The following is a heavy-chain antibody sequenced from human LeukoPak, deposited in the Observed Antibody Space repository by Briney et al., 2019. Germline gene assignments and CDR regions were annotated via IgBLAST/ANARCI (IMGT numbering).Heavy chain of an antibody. CDR1: GGSISSYY. CDR3: ARVGQQLVHWFDL. J-gene: IGHJ5*02. CDR2: IYYSGST. V-gene: IGHV4-59*01. D-gene: IGHD6-13*01. Sequence: SETLSLTCTVSGGSISSYYWSWIRQPPGKGLEWIGYIYYSGSTNYNPSLKSRVTISVDTSKNQFSLKLSSVTAADTAVYYCARVGQQLVHWFDLWGQGTLVTVSS.